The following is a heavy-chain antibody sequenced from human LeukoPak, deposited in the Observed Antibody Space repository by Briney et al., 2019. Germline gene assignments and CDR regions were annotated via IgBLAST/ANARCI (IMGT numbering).Heavy chain of an antibody. CDR3: ARSPARLRPNWYFDL. CDR2: ISSSSSYI. D-gene: IGHD4-17*01. CDR1: GFTFSSYS. Sequence: GGSLRLSCAASGFTFSSYSMNWVRQAPGKGLEWVSSISSSSSYIYYADSVEGRFTISRDNAKNSLYLQMSSLRAEDTAVYYCARSPARLRPNWYFDLWGRGTLVTVSS. J-gene: IGHJ2*01. V-gene: IGHV3-21*01.